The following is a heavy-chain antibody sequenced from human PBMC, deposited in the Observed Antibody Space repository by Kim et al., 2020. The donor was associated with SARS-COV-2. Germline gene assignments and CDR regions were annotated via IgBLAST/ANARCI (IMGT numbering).Heavy chain of an antibody. CDR2: IKQDGSEK. D-gene: IGHD3-10*01. CDR3: ARGRGYFTY. V-gene: IGHV3-7*01. J-gene: IGHJ4*02. Sequence: GGSLRLSCAASGFTFSNFWMSWVRQAPGKGLEWVANIKQDGSEKYYVDSVKGRFTISRDNAKNSLYLQMNSLRAEDTAVYHCARGRGYFTYWGQGTLVTVSS. CDR1: GFTFSNFW.